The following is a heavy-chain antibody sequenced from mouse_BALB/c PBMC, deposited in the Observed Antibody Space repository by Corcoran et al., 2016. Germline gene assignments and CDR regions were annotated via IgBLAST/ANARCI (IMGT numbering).Heavy chain of an antibody. J-gene: IGHJ4*01. V-gene: IGHV9-2-1*01. Sequence: QIQLVQSGPELKKPGETVKISCKASGYTFTDYSMHWVKQAPGQGLKWMGWINTETGEPTYADDFKGRFAFSLETSASTANLQINNLKNEDTATYFCAREDPEAMDYWGQGTSVTVSS. CDR2: INTETGEP. CDR1: GYTFTDYS. CDR3: AREDPEAMDY.